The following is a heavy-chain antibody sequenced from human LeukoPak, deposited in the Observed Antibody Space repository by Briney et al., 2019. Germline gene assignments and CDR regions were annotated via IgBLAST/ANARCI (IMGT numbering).Heavy chain of an antibody. D-gene: IGHD5-18*01. J-gene: IGHJ4*02. CDR2: ISSSSIYI. V-gene: IGHV3-11*05. Sequence: GGSLRLSCAASGFTFSDYYMSWIRQAPGKGLEWVSSISSSSIYIYYADSVKGRFTISRDNAKKSLYLQMNSLRAEDTAVYYCARVAAADTAMMNFDHWGQGTLVTISS. CDR1: GFTFSDYY. CDR3: ARVAAADTAMMNFDH.